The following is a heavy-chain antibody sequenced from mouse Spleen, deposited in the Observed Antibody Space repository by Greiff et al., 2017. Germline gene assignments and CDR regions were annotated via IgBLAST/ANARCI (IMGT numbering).Heavy chain of an antibody. J-gene: IGHJ3*01. CDR1: GFSLTSYG. D-gene: IGHD2-12*01. CDR2: IWAGGST. CDR3: ARDGGLRRGAWFAY. V-gene: IGHV2-9*02. Sequence: VMLVESGPGLVAPSQSLSITCTVSGFSLTSYGVHWVCQPPGKGLEWLGVIWAGGSTNYNSALMSRLSISKDNSKSQVFLKMNSLQTDDTAMYYCARDGGLRRGAWFAYWGQGTLVTVSA.